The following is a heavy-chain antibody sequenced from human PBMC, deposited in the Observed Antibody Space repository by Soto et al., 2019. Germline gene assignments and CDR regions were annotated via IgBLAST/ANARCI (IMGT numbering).Heavy chain of an antibody. CDR1: GCTISDCS. Sequence: PGGSLRLSWEASGCTISDCSMNCVRQTPGKGLEWLAYITIRTGNVHYADSVRGRFTISADIAENSLFLLMNSLRAEDTAIYYCARDKDWAFDYWGQGTLVTVSS. D-gene: IGHD3-9*01. J-gene: IGHJ4*02. CDR2: ITIRTGNV. CDR3: ARDKDWAFDY. V-gene: IGHV3-48*01.